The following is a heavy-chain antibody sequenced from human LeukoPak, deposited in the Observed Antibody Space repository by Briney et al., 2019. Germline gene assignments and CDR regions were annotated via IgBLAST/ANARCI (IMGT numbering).Heavy chain of an antibody. CDR2: ISSGSSYI. J-gene: IGHJ5*02. V-gene: IGHV3-21*01. CDR1: GFTFSSYS. Sequence: GGSLRLSCAASGFTFSSYSMNWVRQAPGKGLEWVSSISSGSSYIYYADSVKGRFTISRDNAKNSLYLQMNSLRAEDTAVYYCAGSYSSGEFDPWGQGTLVTVSS. D-gene: IGHD6-25*01. CDR3: AGSYSSGEFDP.